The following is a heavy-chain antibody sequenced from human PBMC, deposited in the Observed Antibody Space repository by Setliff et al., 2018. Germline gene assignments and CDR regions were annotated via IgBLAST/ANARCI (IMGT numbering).Heavy chain of an antibody. Sequence: LSLTCTVSGGSISSGSYYWSWIRQPAGKGLEWIGHIYTSGSTNYNPSLKSRVTISVDTSKNQFSLKLSSVTAADTAVYYCAREQSNYDFWSGYYGGYYYYMDVWGKGTTVTVSS. CDR1: GGSISSGSYY. D-gene: IGHD3-3*01. J-gene: IGHJ6*03. CDR2: IYTSGST. V-gene: IGHV4-61*09. CDR3: AREQSNYDFWSGYYGGYYYYMDV.